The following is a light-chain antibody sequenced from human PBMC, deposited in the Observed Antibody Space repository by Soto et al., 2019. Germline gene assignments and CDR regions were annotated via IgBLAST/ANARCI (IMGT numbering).Light chain of an antibody. J-gene: IGKJ5*01. CDR1: LSISNS. Sequence: EIVLKKSPAALSLSPGERATLSCRASLSISNSLAWYQQKPGQAPRLLIYEASNRATGIPARFSGSGSGTDFTLTISSLEPEDFAVYYCQQRGEWPPGATFGQGTRLETK. CDR2: EAS. V-gene: IGKV3-11*01. CDR3: QQRGEWPPGAT.